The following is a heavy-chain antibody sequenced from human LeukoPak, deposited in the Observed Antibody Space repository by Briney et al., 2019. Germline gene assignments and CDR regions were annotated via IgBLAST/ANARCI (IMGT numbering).Heavy chain of an antibody. D-gene: IGHD3-10*01. Sequence: GGSLRLSCAASGFTFSSYGMHWVRQAPGKGLERVAVISYDGSNKYYADSVKGRFTISRDNSKNTLYLQMNSLRAEDTAVYYCAKDMSVWLGAWLHWGQGTLVTVSS. J-gene: IGHJ4*02. CDR3: AKDMSVWLGAWLH. V-gene: IGHV3-30*18. CDR2: ISYDGSNK. CDR1: GFTFSSYG.